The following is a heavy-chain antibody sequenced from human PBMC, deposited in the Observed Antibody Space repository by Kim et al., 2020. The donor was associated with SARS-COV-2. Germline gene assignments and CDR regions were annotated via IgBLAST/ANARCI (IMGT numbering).Heavy chain of an antibody. CDR3: ARADILWSDPRWSDY. D-gene: IGHD3-10*01. Sequence: GGSLRLSCAASGFTFSSYNMNWVRQAPGKGLEWVSSISSSSGYIYYADSVKGRFTISRDNAKNSLYLQMNSLRAEDTAVYYCARADILWSDPRWSDYWGQGTLVTVSS. V-gene: IGHV3-21*01. CDR1: GFTFSSYN. CDR2: ISSSSGYI. J-gene: IGHJ4*02.